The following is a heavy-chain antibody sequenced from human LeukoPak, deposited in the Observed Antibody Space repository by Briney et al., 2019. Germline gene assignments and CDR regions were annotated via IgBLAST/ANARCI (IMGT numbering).Heavy chain of an antibody. V-gene: IGHV1-46*01. Sequence: ASVKVSCKASGGTFSSYAISWVRQAPGQGLEWMGIINPSGGSTSYAQKFQGRVTMTRDMSTSTVYMELSSLRSEDTAVYYCARENIVPFSGWVHDAFDIWGQGTMVTVSS. CDR3: ARENIVPFSGWVHDAFDI. D-gene: IGHD6-19*01. CDR2: INPSGGST. CDR1: GGTFSSYA. J-gene: IGHJ3*02.